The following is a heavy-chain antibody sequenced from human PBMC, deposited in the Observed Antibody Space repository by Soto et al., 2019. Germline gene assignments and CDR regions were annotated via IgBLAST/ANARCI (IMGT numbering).Heavy chain of an antibody. J-gene: IGHJ4*02. CDR3: ARGGYSSGWYGKKDY. V-gene: IGHV1-2*04. CDR1: GYTFTGYY. D-gene: IGHD6-19*01. CDR2: INPNSGGT. Sequence: ASVKVSCKASGYTFTGYYMHWVRQAPGQGLEWMGWINPNSGGTNYAQKFQGWVTMTRDTSISTAYMELSRLRSDDTAVYYCARGGYSSGWYGKKDYWGQGTLVTVSS.